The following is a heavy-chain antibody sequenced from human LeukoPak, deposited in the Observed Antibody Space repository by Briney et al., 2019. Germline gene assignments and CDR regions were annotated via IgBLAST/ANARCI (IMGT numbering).Heavy chain of an antibody. CDR3: ARVSITMIGNDAFDI. Sequence: SETLSLTCAVSGYSISSGYYWGWIRQPPGKGLEWIGSIYHSGSTYYNPSLKSRVTISVDTSKNQFSLKLSSGTAADTAVYYCARVSITMIGNDAFDIWGQGTMVTVSS. D-gene: IGHD3-22*01. V-gene: IGHV4-38-2*01. CDR1: GYSISSGYY. CDR2: IYHSGST. J-gene: IGHJ3*02.